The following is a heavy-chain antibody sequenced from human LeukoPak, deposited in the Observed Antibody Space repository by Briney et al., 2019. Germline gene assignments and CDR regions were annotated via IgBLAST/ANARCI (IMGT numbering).Heavy chain of an antibody. J-gene: IGHJ4*02. D-gene: IGHD3-9*01. Sequence: PGGSLRLSCAASGFTFSSYHLNWVRQPPGKGLEWLAYIYSTSGSIYYADSVKGRFTIFRDNASNFLLLQMNILGAEDTAVYYCSRVVQDVTGADYWGQGTLVIVSS. CDR3: SRVVQDVTGADY. V-gene: IGHV3-48*01. CDR2: IYSTSGSI. CDR1: GFTFSSYH.